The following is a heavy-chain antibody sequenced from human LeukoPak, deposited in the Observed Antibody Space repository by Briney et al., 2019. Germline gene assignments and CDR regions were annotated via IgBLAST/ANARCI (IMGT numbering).Heavy chain of an antibody. CDR2: TYYRSKWYN. J-gene: IGHJ4*02. CDR3: ARGSITMVRGVILGYYFDY. V-gene: IGHV6-1*01. D-gene: IGHD3-10*01. CDR1: GDIVSSNSAA. Sequence: SQTLSLTCAISGDIVSSNSAAWNWIRQSPSRGLEWLVRTYYRSKWYNDYAVSVKSRITINPDTSKNQFSLQLNSVTPEDTAVYYCARGSITMVRGVILGYYFDYWGQGTLVTVSS.